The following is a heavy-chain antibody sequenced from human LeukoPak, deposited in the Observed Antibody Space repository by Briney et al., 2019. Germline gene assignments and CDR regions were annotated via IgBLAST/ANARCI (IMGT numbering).Heavy chain of an antibody. Sequence: GGSLRLFCAVSRLTDSINYMRWARQAPGKGREWVSVIYSGGSTNYADSVKGRFTISRDNSKNTLYLQMNSLRAEDTAVYYCASTSFHWFDPWGQGTLVTVSS. CDR3: ASTSFHWFDP. V-gene: IGHV3-66*01. CDR1: RLTDSINY. J-gene: IGHJ5*02. CDR2: IYSGGST.